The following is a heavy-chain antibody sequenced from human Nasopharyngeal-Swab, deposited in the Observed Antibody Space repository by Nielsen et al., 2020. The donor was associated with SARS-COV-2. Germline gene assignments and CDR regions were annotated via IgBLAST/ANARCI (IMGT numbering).Heavy chain of an antibody. J-gene: IGHJ6*02. CDR3: ATATVVAATTTSINLHYYYYGMDV. CDR2: FDPEDGET. CDR1: GYTLTELS. V-gene: IGHV1-24*01. Sequence: ASVKVSCKVSGYTLTELSMHWVRQAPGQGLEWMGVFDPEDGETIYAQKFQGRVTMTEDTSTDTAYMELSSLRSEDTAVYYCATATVVAATTTSINLHYYYYGMDVWGQGTTVTVSS. D-gene: IGHD2-15*01.